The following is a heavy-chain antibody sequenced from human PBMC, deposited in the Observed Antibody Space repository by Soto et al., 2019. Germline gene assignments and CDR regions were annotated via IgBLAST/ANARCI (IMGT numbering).Heavy chain of an antibody. CDR1: RGSACNSGYY. CDR2: VSFSGSK. Sequence: SSSIYLSCAVSRGSACNSGYYWGWIRPSPGKRLEWIGSVSFSGSKYYNPSLRSRVTFSVDTSRNLFSLRLTSVTAADTAIYYCARVKRRYGTYSSWFDPWGQGTLVTVSS. CDR3: ARVKRRYGTYSSWFDP. J-gene: IGHJ5*02. D-gene: IGHD1-1*01. V-gene: IGHV4-39*06.